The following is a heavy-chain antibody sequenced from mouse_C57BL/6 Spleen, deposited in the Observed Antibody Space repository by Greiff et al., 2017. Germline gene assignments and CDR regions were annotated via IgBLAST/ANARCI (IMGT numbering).Heavy chain of an antibody. CDR3: ARGDFAY. Sequence: QVQLQQPGAELVKPWASVKMSCKASGYTFTSYWIPWVKQWPGQGLEWLGVIYPGGGSTNYNEKFKSKATLTVDTSSSTAYMQVSGLTSEDSAVYYCARGDFAYWGQGTLVTVSA. CDR2: IYPGGGST. CDR1: GYTFTSYW. V-gene: IGHV1-55*01. J-gene: IGHJ3*01.